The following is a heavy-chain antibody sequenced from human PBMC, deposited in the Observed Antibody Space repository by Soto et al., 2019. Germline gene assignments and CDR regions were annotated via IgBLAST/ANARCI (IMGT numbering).Heavy chain of an antibody. V-gene: IGHV3-30-3*01. D-gene: IGHD6-19*01. CDR1: GFSFSSYA. CDR3: ARDMYSSDYFVKWFAP. CDR2: ISHDGINK. Sequence: QVRLVESGGGVVQPGRSLRLSCTASGFSFSSYAMYWFRQPPGKGLEWVAVISHDGINKNYADSVKGRVTVSRDNSKHSLDLQLNSLRGEDTAMYYCARDMYSSDYFVKWFAPWGQGTLVTVSS. J-gene: IGHJ5*02.